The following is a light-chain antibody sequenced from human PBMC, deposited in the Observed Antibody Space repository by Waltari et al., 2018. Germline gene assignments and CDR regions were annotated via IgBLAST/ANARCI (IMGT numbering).Light chain of an antibody. J-gene: IGLJ2*01. CDR2: DVT. CDR3: SSQALDGVVL. Sequence: QSALTQPASVSGSPGQSITIPCSGIGSGVGPSDYVPWYQLHPGKAPQVIIYDVTNRPAGVSHRFSASKSANTASLTISGLQPEDEGDYYCSSQALDGVVLFGGGTKLTVL. CDR1: GSGVGPSDY. V-gene: IGLV2-14*03.